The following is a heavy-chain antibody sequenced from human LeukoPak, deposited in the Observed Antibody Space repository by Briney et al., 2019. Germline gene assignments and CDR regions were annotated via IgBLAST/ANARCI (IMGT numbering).Heavy chain of an antibody. Sequence: GGSLRPSCAASGFTFSSYSMNWVRQAPGQGLEWVSYISSGGSTIYYADSVKGRFTISRDNAKNSLYLQMNSLRAEDTAVYYCARQWYYYDSSGYYYDAFDIWGQGTMVTVSS. CDR3: ARQWYYYDSSGYYYDAFDI. CDR2: ISSGGSTI. J-gene: IGHJ3*02. CDR1: GFTFSSYS. V-gene: IGHV3-48*04. D-gene: IGHD3-22*01.